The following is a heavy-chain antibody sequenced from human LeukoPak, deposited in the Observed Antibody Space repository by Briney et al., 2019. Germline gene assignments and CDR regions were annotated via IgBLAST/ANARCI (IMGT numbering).Heavy chain of an antibody. Sequence: SETLSLTCAVYGGSFSVYYWSWIRQPPGKGLEWIGEINHSGSTNYNPSLKSRVTISVDTSKNQFSLKLSSVTAADTAVYYCARYGSGSYYFGNYYCGMDVWGQGTTVTVSS. V-gene: IGHV4-34*01. CDR3: ARYGSGSYYFGNYYCGMDV. J-gene: IGHJ6*02. CDR2: INHSGST. D-gene: IGHD3-10*01. CDR1: GGSFSVYY.